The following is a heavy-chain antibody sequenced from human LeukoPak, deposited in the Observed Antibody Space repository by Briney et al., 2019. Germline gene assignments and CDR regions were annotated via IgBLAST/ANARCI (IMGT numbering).Heavy chain of an antibody. J-gene: IGHJ4*02. V-gene: IGHV1-69-2*01. Sequence: ATVKISCKASGYTFTDYYMHWVQQAPGKGLEWMGRVDPDDGETIYAEKFQGRVTITADTSTDTACMELSSLRSEDTAVYYCASAGGDTWFAYWGQGTLVTVSS. D-gene: IGHD2-21*01. CDR2: VDPDDGET. CDR3: ASAGGDTWFAY. CDR1: GYTFTDYY.